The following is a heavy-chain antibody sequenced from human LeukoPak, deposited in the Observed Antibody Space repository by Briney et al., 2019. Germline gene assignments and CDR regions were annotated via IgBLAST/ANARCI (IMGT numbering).Heavy chain of an antibody. D-gene: IGHD5-18*01. J-gene: IGHJ6*03. CDR1: GGSISSYY. V-gene: IGHV4-4*07. CDR2: IYTSGST. Sequence: KSSETLSLTCTASGGSISSYYWSWIRQPAGKGLEWIGRIYTSGSTNYNPSLKSRVTMSVDTSKNQFSLKLSSVTAADTAVYYCARSPPVDTAMVYRGYYYYYMDVWGKGTTVTISS. CDR3: ARSPPVDTAMVYRGYYYYYMDV.